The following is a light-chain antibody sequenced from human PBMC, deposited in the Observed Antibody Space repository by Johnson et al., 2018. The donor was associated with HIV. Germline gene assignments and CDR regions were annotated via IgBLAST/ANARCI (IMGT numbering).Light chain of an antibody. CDR1: SSNIGNNY. V-gene: IGLV1-51*01. CDR2: DNN. Sequence: QSVLTQPPSVSAAPGQKVTISCSGSSSNIGNNYVSWYQQLPGTAPKLLIYDNNKRPSRIPDRFSGSKSGTSATLGITGLQTGDEADYYCGTWDSSLSACVFGTGTKVTGL. CDR3: GTWDSSLSACV. J-gene: IGLJ1*01.